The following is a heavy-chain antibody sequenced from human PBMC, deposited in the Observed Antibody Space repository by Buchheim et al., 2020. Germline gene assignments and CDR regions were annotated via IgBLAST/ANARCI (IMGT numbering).Heavy chain of an antibody. Sequence: QVQLQESGPGLVKPSQTLSLTCTVPGGSISSGSYYWSWIRQPAGKGLEWIGRIYTSGRTNYNPPLKSRVPIPVDTSKNQFSLKLSSVTAADTAVYYCASGYYYRSDYWGQGTL. V-gene: IGHV4-61*02. CDR3: ASGYYYRSDY. D-gene: IGHD3-10*01. J-gene: IGHJ4*02. CDR1: GGSISSGSYY. CDR2: IYTSGRT.